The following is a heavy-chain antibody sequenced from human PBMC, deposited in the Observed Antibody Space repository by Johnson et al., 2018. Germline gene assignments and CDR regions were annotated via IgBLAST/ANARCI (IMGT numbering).Heavy chain of an antibody. D-gene: IGHD3-10*01. CDR3: AKGDYFGRSALAEYFQH. V-gene: IGHV3-30*18. CDR2: ISYDGSNK. Sequence: QVQLVQSGGGVVQPGRSLRLSCAASGFPFSSYGMHWGRQAPGKGLEWVALISYDGSNKYYADSVKGRFTISRDNSKNKLYLQMNSLSAEDTAVYYSAKGDYFGRSALAEYFQHWGQGTRVTVSS. J-gene: IGHJ1*01. CDR1: GFPFSSYG.